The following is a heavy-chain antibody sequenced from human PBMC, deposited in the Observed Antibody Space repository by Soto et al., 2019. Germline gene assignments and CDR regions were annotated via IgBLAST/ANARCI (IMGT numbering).Heavy chain of an antibody. CDR1: GYSFTSYW. CDR2: IYPGDSDI. V-gene: IGHV5-51*01. CDR3: ARHGGRRPQLFYYYGMDV. D-gene: IGHD3-16*01. Sequence: GESLKISCKGSGYSFTSYWIGWVRQMPGKGLEWMGIIYPGDSDIRYSPSFEGQVTISADKSISTAFLQWSSLGASDTAMYYCARHGGRRPQLFYYYGMDVWGQGTTVTVSS. J-gene: IGHJ6*02.